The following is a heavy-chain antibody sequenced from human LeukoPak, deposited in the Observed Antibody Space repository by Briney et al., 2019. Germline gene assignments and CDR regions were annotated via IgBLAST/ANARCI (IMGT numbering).Heavy chain of an antibody. CDR1: GYTFTAYY. CDR2: VSPNNGGT. V-gene: IGHV1-2*02. Sequence: ASVKVSCKASGYTFTAYYIHWVRQAPGQRLEWMGWVSPNNGGTNYAQKFQGRVTMTRDTSISTAYMELSRLRSDDTAVYYCFLNSFDYWGQGTLVTVSS. J-gene: IGHJ4*02. D-gene: IGHD3/OR15-3a*01. CDR3: FLNSFDY.